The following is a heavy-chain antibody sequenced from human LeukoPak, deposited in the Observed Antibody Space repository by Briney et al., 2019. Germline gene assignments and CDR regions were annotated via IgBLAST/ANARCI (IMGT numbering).Heavy chain of an antibody. CDR1: GFTFSSYG. J-gene: IGHJ6*02. V-gene: IGHV3-30*03. D-gene: IGHD3-3*01. CDR3: GGYDFWSGQPYYYGMDV. CDR2: TSYDGSNK. Sequence: GGSLRLSCAASGFTFSSYGMHWVRQAPGKGLEWVAVTSYDGSNKYYADSVKGRFTISRDNSKNTLYLQMNSLRAEDTAVYYCGGYDFWSGQPYYYGMDVWGQGTTVTVSS.